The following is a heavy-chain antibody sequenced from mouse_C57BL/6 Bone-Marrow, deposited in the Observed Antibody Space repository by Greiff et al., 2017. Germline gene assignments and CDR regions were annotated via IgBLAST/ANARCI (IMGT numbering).Heavy chain of an antibody. D-gene: IGHD2-3*01. J-gene: IGHJ2*01. CDR1: GFTFTDYY. V-gene: IGHV7-3*01. Sequence: EVHLVESGGGLVQPGGSLSLSCAASGFTFTDYYMSWVRQPPGKALEWLGFIRNKANGYTTEYSASVKGRFTISSDNSQSILYLQMNALRAEDSATYYCARYTPDGYYPYWGQGTTLTVSS. CDR2: IRNKANGYTT. CDR3: ARYTPDGYYPY.